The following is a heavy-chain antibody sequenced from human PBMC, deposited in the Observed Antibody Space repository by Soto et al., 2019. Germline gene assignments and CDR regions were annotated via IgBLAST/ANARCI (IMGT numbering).Heavy chain of an antibody. CDR2: INAGTGGT. J-gene: IGHJ4*02. D-gene: IGHD4-17*01. V-gene: IGHV1-3*01. CDR1: GYTFTDYA. Sequence: QVQLVQSGAEVKEPRASVKVSCKASGYTFTDYAIHWVRQSPGQRLEWMGWINAGTGGTRFSKSLQGRVAITSDTSATTAHMELSSLTSEDTAVYYCARGTVTTGALFDSWGQGTLVTVSS. CDR3: ARGTVTTGALFDS.